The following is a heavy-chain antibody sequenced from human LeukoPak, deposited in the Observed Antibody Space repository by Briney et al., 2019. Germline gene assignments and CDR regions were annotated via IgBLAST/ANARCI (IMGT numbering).Heavy chain of an antibody. CDR2: IKSKNDGGTT. CDR3: TTENSDY. V-gene: IGHV3-15*01. J-gene: IGHJ4*02. Sequence: GGSLRLSCAASGFTFNYAWMNWVRQAPGKGLEWVGRIKSKNDGGTTDYAAPVKGRFTISRDDSKNTLYLQMNSLKTEDTAVYYCTTENSDYWGQGTLVTVSS. CDR1: GFTFNYAW.